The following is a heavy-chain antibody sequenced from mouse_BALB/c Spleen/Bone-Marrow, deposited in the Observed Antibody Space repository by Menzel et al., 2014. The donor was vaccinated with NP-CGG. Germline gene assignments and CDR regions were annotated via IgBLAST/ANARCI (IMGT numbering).Heavy chain of an antibody. Sequence: EVKLMESGAELVKPGDSVKLSCTASGFNIKDTYMHWVKQRPEQGLEWIGRVDPANGNTKYDPKFQGKATITADTSSNTAYLQLSSLTSEDTAVYYCARYRLGTYFDYWGQGTTLTVSS. V-gene: IGHV14-3*02. D-gene: IGHD2-14*01. CDR3: ARYRLGTYFDY. J-gene: IGHJ2*01. CDR1: GFNIKDTY. CDR2: VDPANGNT.